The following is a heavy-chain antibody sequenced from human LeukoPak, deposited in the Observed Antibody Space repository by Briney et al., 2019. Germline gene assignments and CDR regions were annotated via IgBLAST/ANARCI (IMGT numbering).Heavy chain of an antibody. V-gene: IGHV1-2*02. Sequence: ASVKVSCKASGYTFTGYYMHWVRQAPGQGLEWMGWINPNSGGTNYARKFQGRVTMTRDTSISTAYMELSRLRSDDTAVYYCARAPYSSSPDYWGQGTLVTVS. CDR2: INPNSGGT. CDR1: GYTFTGYY. J-gene: IGHJ4*02. CDR3: ARAPYSSSPDY. D-gene: IGHD6-6*01.